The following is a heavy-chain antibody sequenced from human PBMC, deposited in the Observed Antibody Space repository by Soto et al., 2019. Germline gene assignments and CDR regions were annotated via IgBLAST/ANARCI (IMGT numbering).Heavy chain of an antibody. CDR2: ISSSSSYI. J-gene: IGHJ6*02. CDR1: GFTFSSYS. V-gene: IGHV3-21*01. CDR3: ARELRFLEWLLYDYYYYGMDV. Sequence: GGSLRLSCAASGFTFSSYSMNWVRQAPGKGLEWVSSISSSSSYIYYADSVKGRFTISRDNAKNSLYLQMNSLRAEDTAVYYCARELRFLEWLLYDYYYYGMDVWGQGTTVTVSS. D-gene: IGHD3-3*01.